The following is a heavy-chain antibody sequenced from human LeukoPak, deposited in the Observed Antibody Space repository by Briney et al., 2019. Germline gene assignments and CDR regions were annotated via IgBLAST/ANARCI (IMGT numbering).Heavy chain of an antibody. J-gene: IGHJ3*01. D-gene: IGHD3-22*01. CDR1: GGSISSTGYC. CDR3: AKAGVRYFDSSGLYAFDF. Sequence: SETLSLTCAVSGGSISSTGYCWAWIRQPPGKGLEWIGTIYYSGSTYNNTSLKSRITMSVDTSGNQFSLKLSSVDAADTAVYYCAKAGVRYFDSSGLYAFDFWGQGTTVTVSS. CDR2: IYYSGST. V-gene: IGHV4-39*01.